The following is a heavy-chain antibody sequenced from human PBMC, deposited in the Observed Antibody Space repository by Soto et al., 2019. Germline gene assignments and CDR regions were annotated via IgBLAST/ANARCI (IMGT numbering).Heavy chain of an antibody. J-gene: IGHJ4*02. D-gene: IGHD3-22*01. CDR1: GFTFSDYY. CDR2: MSSSGSTI. V-gene: IGHV3-11*01. Sequence: QVQLVESGGGLVKPGGSLRLSCAASGFTFSDYYMSWIRQAPGKRLEWVSYMSSSGSTIYYADSVKGRFTISRDNSKNSLYLQMNSLRAEDTAVYYCARSHLYYDSRGYPDYWGQGTLVTVSS. CDR3: ARSHLYYDSRGYPDY.